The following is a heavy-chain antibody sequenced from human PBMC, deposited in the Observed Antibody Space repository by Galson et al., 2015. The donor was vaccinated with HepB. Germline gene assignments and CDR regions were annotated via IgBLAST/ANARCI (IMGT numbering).Heavy chain of an antibody. CDR1: GLAFSSSW. V-gene: IGHV3-74*01. Sequence: SLRLSCAASGLAFSSSWMHWVRQAPGEGLVWASQINGEGRGIGHADSVRGRFTISGDNAKNTLYLQMNSLRVEDTAVYYCARGGLLYALDIWGQGTLVTVSS. CDR3: ARGGLLYALDI. J-gene: IGHJ3*02. CDR2: INGEGRGI.